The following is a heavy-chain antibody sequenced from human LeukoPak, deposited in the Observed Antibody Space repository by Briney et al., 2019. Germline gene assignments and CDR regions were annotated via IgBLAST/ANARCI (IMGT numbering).Heavy chain of an antibody. CDR3: AKSGYQLLNPYYHGMDV. CDR1: GGTFSSYA. Sequence: SVKVSCKASGGTFSSYAISWVRQAPGQGLEWMGRIIPILGIANYAQKFQGRVTITADKSTSTAYMELSSLRSEDTAVYYCAKSGYQLLNPYYHGMDVWGQGTTVTVSS. J-gene: IGHJ6*02. CDR2: IIPILGIA. D-gene: IGHD2-2*02. V-gene: IGHV1-69*04.